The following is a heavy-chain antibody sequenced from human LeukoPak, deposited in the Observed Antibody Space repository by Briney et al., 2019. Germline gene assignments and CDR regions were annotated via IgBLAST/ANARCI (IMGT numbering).Heavy chain of an antibody. V-gene: IGHV1-46*01. CDR1: GYTFTSYY. CDR2: INPSGGST. CDR3: ARLPNYDFWSGYYGDFDY. D-gene: IGHD3-3*01. J-gene: IGHJ4*02. Sequence: ASVKVSCKASGYTFTSYYMHWVRQAPGQGLEWMGIINPSGGSTSYAQKFKGRVIMTRDTTTRTVYMKLSSLRSEATAVYYCARLPNYDFWSGYYGDFDYWGQGTLVTVSS.